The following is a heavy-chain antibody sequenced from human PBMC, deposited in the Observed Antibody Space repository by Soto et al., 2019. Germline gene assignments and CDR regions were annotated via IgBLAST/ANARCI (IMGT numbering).Heavy chain of an antibody. D-gene: IGHD2-2*02. J-gene: IGHJ5*02. Sequence: ASVKVSCKASGYTFTSYAMHWVRQAPGQRLEWMGWINAGNGNTKYSQKFQGRVTMTRDTSASTAYMELSSLRSEDTAVYYCARELGYCISTSCYTSSNWFDPWGQGTLVTVSS. CDR2: INAGNGNT. CDR3: ARELGYCISTSCYTSSNWFDP. V-gene: IGHV1-3*01. CDR1: GYTFTSYA.